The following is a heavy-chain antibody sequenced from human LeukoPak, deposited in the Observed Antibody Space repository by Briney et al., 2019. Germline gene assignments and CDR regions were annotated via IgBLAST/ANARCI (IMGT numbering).Heavy chain of an antibody. CDR2: IKQDGSEK. Sequence: GGSLRLSCAASGFTFSSYWMGWVRQAPGKGLEWVANIKQDGSEKYYVDSVKGRFTISRGNSKNSLYLQMNSLRAEDTAVYYCARDIHYYDSSDGDSDIWGQGTMVTVSS. J-gene: IGHJ3*02. D-gene: IGHD3-22*01. V-gene: IGHV3-7*01. CDR1: GFTFSSYW. CDR3: ARDIHYYDSSDGDSDI.